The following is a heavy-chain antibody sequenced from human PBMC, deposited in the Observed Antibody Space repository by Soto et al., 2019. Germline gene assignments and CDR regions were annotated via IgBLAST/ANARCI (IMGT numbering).Heavy chain of an antibody. CDR2: IYYSGST. CDR3: ARGPRLWFGELFFDY. J-gene: IGHJ4*02. CDR1: GGSISSYY. Sequence: QVQLQESGPGLVKPSETLSLTCTVSGGSISSYYWSWIRQPPGKGLEWIGSIYYSGSTNYNPSLKSPVTKSVDTSKNQSSLKLSPATAADTAVYYCARGPRLWFGELFFDYWGQGTLVTVSS. V-gene: IGHV4-59*08. D-gene: IGHD3-10*01.